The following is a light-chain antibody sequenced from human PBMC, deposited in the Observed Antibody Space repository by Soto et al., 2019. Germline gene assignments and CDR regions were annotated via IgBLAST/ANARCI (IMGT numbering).Light chain of an antibody. Sequence: QSVLTQSASVSGSPGQSITISCTGTSSDVGNYNYVSWYQQHPGEVPKLIIFNVNNRPSGVSNRFSGSKSGNTASLTISGLQAEDEADYYCSSFXSSTTYVFGTGTKVTVL. CDR1: SSDVGNYNY. J-gene: IGLJ1*01. CDR2: NVN. V-gene: IGLV2-14*01. CDR3: SSFXSSTTYV.